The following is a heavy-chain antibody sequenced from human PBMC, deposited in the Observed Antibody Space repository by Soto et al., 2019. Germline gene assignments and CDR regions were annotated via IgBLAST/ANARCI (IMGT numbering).Heavy chain of an antibody. CDR2: ISGSGGRT. Sequence: EVQLLESGGGLVQPGGSLRLSCAASGFTFSSYAMSWVRQAPGKGLEWVSSISGSGGRTYYADSVKGRFTVSRDNSKTTPYLQMNILRAEDTAVYYCAKGGILDPSDWFDPWGQGTLVTVSS. D-gene: IGHD3-3*01. V-gene: IGHV3-23*01. J-gene: IGHJ5*02. CDR1: GFTFSSYA. CDR3: AKGGILDPSDWFDP.